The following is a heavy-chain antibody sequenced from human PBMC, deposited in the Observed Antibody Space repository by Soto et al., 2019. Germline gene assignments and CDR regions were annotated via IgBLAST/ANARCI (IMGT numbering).Heavy chain of an antibody. CDR3: ARIVPGLYYFDY. J-gene: IGHJ4*02. CDR2: IDWDDDK. V-gene: IGHV2-70*11. CDR1: GFSLSTSGMC. D-gene: IGHD3-10*01. Sequence: SGPTLVNPTQTLTLTCTFSGFSLSTSGMCVSRISQPPGKALEWLARIDWDDDKYYSTSLKTRLTISKDTSKNQVVLTMTNMDPVDTATYYCARIVPGLYYFDYWGQGTLVTVPQ.